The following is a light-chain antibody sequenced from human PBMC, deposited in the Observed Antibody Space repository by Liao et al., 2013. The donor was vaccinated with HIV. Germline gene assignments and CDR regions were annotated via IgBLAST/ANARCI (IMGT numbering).Light chain of an antibody. V-gene: IGLV3-21*01. J-gene: IGLJ1*01. Sequence: SYVLTQPPSVSVAPGKTARITCGGNNIGSKSVHWYQQKPGQAPVLVIDYDSDRPSGIPERFSGSNSGNTATLSISRVEAGDEADYYCQAWDSSTVVFGTGTKVSVL. CDR3: QAWDSSTVV. CDR2: YDS. CDR1: NIGSKS.